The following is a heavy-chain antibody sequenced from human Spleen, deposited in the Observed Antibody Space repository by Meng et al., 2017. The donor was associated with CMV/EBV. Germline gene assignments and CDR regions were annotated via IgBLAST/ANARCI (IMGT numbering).Heavy chain of an antibody. CDR1: GYTFTGYY. J-gene: IGHJ3*01. CDR3: ARVQFLEKPNDAVDL. V-gene: IGHV1-2*02. D-gene: IGHD3-10*01. Sequence: SVTVSCKSSGYTFTGYYVNWVRQAPGQGLEWMGWINPNSGGTKYVQKFQGRVTITRDTSISTAYMELSRLRSDYTAVFNCARVQFLEKPNDAVDLWGQGTMVTVSS. CDR2: INPNSGGT.